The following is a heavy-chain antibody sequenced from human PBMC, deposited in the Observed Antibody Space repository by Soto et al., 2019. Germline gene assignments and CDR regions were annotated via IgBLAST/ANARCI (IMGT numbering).Heavy chain of an antibody. CDR1: GFTFSGSA. CDR2: IRSKANSYAT. J-gene: IGHJ6*02. CDR3: TRLRGSNYYYYDGMDV. V-gene: IGHV3-73*01. D-gene: IGHD4-4*01. Sequence: GGSLRLSCAASGFTFSGSAMHWVRQASGKGLEWVGRIRSKANSYATAYAASVKGRFTISRDDSKNTAYLQMNSLKTYDTAVYYCTRLRGSNYYYYDGMDVWGQGTTVTVSS.